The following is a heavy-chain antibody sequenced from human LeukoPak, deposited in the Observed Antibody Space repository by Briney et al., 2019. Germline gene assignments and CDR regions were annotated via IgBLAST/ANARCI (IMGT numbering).Heavy chain of an antibody. CDR2: ISAYNGNT. Sequence: ASVKVSCKASGYTFTSCGISWVRQAPGQGLEWMGWISAYNGNTNYAQKLQGRVTMTTDTSTSTAYMELRSLRSDDTAVYYCARGVIGYYYDSSGYPHDAFDIWGQGTMVTVSS. CDR1: GYTFTSCG. J-gene: IGHJ3*02. CDR3: ARGVIGYYYDSSGYPHDAFDI. D-gene: IGHD3-22*01. V-gene: IGHV1-18*01.